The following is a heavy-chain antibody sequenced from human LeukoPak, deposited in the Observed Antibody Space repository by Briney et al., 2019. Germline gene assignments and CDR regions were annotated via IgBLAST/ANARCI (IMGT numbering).Heavy chain of an antibody. Sequence: TSETLSLTCAVYGGSFSGYYWSWIRQPPGKGLEWIGEINHSGSTSYNPSLKSRVTISVDTSKNQFSLKLSSVTAADTAVYYCARGLSSSTSQSRQLRFDPWGQGTLVTVSS. D-gene: IGHD2-2*01. CDR3: ARGLSSSTSQSRQLRFDP. V-gene: IGHV4-34*01. CDR2: INHSGST. J-gene: IGHJ5*02. CDR1: GGSFSGYY.